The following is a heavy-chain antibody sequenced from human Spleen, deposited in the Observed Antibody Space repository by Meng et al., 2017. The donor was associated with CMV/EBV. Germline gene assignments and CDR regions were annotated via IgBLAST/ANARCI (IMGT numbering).Heavy chain of an antibody. V-gene: IGHV3-21*01. J-gene: IGHJ4*02. CDR3: ARIPVDTAFFIQEFYFDI. CDR1: GFTFSSYS. D-gene: IGHD5-24*01. Sequence: GESLKISCAASGFTFSSYSMNWVRQAPGKGLEWVSSISSSSSYIYYADSVKGRFTISRDNAKDSLYLQMNSLRVDDTAMSYCARIPVDTAFFIQEFYFDIWGQGILVTVSS. CDR2: ISSSSSYI.